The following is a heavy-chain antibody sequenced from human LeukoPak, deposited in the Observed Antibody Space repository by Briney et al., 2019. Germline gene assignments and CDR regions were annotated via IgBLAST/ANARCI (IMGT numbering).Heavy chain of an antibody. CDR1: GGSISSSSYY. Sequence: PSETLSLTCTVSGGSISSSSYYWGWIRQPPGTGLEWIGSIYYSGSTYYNPSLKSRVTISVDTSKNQFSLKLSSVTAADTAVYYCARGSGTTPSDAFDIWGQGTMVTVSS. D-gene: IGHD4-17*01. J-gene: IGHJ3*02. CDR2: IYYSGST. CDR3: ARGSGTTPSDAFDI. V-gene: IGHV4-39*01.